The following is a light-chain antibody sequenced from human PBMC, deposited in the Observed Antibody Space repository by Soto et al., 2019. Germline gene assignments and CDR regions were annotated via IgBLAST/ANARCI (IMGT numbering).Light chain of an antibody. V-gene: IGKV3-15*01. CDR2: GAS. CDR3: QQYNNCPPGT. J-gene: IGKJ1*01. CDR1: QSVRSN. Sequence: EIVMTQSPATLYVSPGERATLSCRASQSVRSNLAWYQQNPGQAPRLLIYGASTMDTGIPARFSGSGSGTEFTLTISSLQSADFAVYYVQQYNNCPPGTFGQGTKLEI.